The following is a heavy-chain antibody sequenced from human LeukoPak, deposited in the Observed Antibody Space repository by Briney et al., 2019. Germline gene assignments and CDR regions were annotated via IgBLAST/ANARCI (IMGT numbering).Heavy chain of an antibody. CDR1: DDSITMYY. Sequence: SETLSLTCTVSDDSITMYYWTWIRQPPGKGLEWIGEINHSGSINYNPSLKSRVTISVDTSKNQFSLKLSSVTAADTAVYYCARQPAGRYFDWLSPGYYMDVWGKGTTVTISS. J-gene: IGHJ6*03. CDR2: INHSGSI. V-gene: IGHV4-34*01. D-gene: IGHD3-9*01. CDR3: ARQPAGRYFDWLSPGYYMDV.